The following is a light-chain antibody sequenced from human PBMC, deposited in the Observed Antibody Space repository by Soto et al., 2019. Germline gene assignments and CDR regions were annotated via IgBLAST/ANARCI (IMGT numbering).Light chain of an antibody. V-gene: IGKV3-20*01. CDR2: AAS. Sequence: EIVLTQSLGTLSLSPGERATLSCRASQSVGRNYLAWFQQTPGQAPRLLLCAASSRATGVPDRFSGSGSGTDFTLTISRLEPEDFAVYYCQQYASAPLTFGGGTKVEIK. J-gene: IGKJ4*01. CDR3: QQYASAPLT. CDR1: QSVGRNY.